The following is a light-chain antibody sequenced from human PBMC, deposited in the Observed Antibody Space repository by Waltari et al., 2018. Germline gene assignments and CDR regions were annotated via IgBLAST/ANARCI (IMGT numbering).Light chain of an antibody. CDR3: EQGQSYPYS. CDR2: RAS. Sequence: IQMTQSPSSLSASLGDTVMITCQASQDIGNSLNWYHLKPEKAPKLLIHRASSMQIGIPSRFSGSASVTECALTISSLQPQDMANYICEQGQSYPYSFGQGTKVEIK. V-gene: IGKV1-17*01. CDR1: QDIGNS. J-gene: IGKJ2*03.